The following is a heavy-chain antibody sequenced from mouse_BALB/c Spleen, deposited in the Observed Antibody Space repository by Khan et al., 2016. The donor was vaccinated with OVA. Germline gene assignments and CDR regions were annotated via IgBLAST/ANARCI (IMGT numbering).Heavy chain of an antibody. CDR1: GYTFTSYW. V-gene: IGHV1S132*01. Sequence: QMQLQQPGAELVKPGASVKLSCKTSGYTFTSYWIQWVKQRPGQGLGWIGQIFPGTGTTYYNENFKGKATLTLETSSTTAYMQFSSLTSEDSAVYFCARGYFGNYELAYWGQGTPVTVSP. CDR3: ARGYFGNYELAY. J-gene: IGHJ3*01. D-gene: IGHD2-1*01. CDR2: IFPGTGTT.